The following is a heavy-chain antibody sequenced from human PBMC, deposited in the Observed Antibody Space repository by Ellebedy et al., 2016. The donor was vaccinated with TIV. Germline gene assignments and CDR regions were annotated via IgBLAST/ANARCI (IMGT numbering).Heavy chain of an antibody. J-gene: IGHJ4*02. V-gene: IGHV4-34*01. CDR3: ARHWSSSWWL. CDR2: IYYSGST. D-gene: IGHD6-13*01. Sequence: MPSETLSLTCAVYGGSFSGYYLTWIRQHPGKGLEWIGYIYYSGSTYYNPSLKSRVTISVDTSKNQFSLKLSSVTAADTAVYYCARHWSSSWWLWGQGTLVTVSS. CDR1: GGSFSGYY.